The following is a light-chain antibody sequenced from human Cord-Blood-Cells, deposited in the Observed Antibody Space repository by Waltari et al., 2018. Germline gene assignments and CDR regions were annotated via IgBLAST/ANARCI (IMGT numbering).Light chain of an antibody. CDR1: QSISSW. CDR2: KAS. CDR3: QQYNSYSRT. J-gene: IGKJ3*01. V-gene: IGKV1-5*03. Sequence: DIQMTQSPSTLSASVGDRVTLTCRASQSISSWLAWYQQKPGKAPTLLIYKASSLESGVPSRFSGSGSGTEFTLTISSLQPDDFATYYCQQYNSYSRTFGPGTKVDIK.